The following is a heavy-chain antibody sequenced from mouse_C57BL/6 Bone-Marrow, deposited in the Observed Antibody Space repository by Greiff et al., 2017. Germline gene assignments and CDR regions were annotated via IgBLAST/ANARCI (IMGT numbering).Heavy chain of an antibody. V-gene: IGHV1-15*01. Sequence: VQLQQSGAELVRPGASVTLSCKASGYPFTDSEMHWVKQTPVHGLEWIGAIDPETGGTASNQKFKGKAILTADKSSSPASMELRSLPSEDSAVYYGTSGGSSCRFAYWGQGTLVTVSA. D-gene: IGHD1-1*01. J-gene: IGHJ3*01. CDR2: IDPETGGT. CDR3: TSGGSSCRFAY. CDR1: GYPFTDSE.